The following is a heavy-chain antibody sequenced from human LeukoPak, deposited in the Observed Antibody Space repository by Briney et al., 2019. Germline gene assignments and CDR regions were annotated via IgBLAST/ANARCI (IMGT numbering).Heavy chain of an antibody. CDR1: GYTFTGYY. Sequence: ASVKVSCKASGYTFTGYYMHWVRQAPGQGLEWMGWINPNSGGTNYAQKFQGRVTMTRDTSISTAYMELSRLRSDDTAVYYCAREKGGSWPYFDYWGQGTLVTVSS. V-gene: IGHV1-2*02. CDR3: AREKGGSWPYFDY. CDR2: INPNSGGT. J-gene: IGHJ4*02. D-gene: IGHD1-26*01.